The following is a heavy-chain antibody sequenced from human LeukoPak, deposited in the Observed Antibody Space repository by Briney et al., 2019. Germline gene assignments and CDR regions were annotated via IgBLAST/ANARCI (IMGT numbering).Heavy chain of an antibody. CDR1: GYSISSGYY. V-gene: IGHV4-38-2*02. D-gene: IGHD1-26*01. Sequence: SETLSLTCTVSGYSISSGYYWGWIRQPPGKGLEWIGSIYHSGSTYYNPSLKSRVTISVDTSKNQFSLKLSSVTAADTAVYYCARDSGSYSGSYYKQGGIDYWGQGTLVTVSS. CDR2: IYHSGST. J-gene: IGHJ4*02. CDR3: ARDSGSYSGSYYKQGGIDY.